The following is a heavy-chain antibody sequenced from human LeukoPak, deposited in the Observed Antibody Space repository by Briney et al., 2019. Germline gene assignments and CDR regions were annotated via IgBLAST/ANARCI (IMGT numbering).Heavy chain of an antibody. J-gene: IGHJ4*02. CDR3: ATEPAVEMATHFDY. D-gene: IGHD5-24*01. V-gene: IGHV3-23*01. CDR1: GFTFSNAW. CDR2: ISGSGGST. Sequence: GGSLRLSCAASGFTFSNAWMSWVRQAPGKGLEWVSAISGSGGSTYYADSVKGRFTISRDNSKNTLYLQMNSLRAEDTAVYYCATEPAVEMATHFDYWGQGTLVTVSS.